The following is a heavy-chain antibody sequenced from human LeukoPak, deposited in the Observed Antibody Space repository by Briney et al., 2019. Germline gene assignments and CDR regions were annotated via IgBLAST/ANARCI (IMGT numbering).Heavy chain of an antibody. CDR1: GYTFTGYY. CDR2: INPNSGGT. D-gene: IGHD3-16*02. J-gene: IGHJ4*02. CDR3: ALTFGGVIVIPSLDY. Sequence: ASVKVSCKASGYTFTGYYMHWVRQAPGQGLEWMGWINPNSGGTNYAQKFQGRVTMTRDTSISTAYMELSRLRSDDTAVYYCALTFGGVIVIPSLDYWGQGTLVTVSS. V-gene: IGHV1-2*02.